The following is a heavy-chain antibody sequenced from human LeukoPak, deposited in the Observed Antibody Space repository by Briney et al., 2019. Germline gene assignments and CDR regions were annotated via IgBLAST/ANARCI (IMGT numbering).Heavy chain of an antibody. CDR1: GGSISSGGYY. CDR2: IYYSGST. D-gene: IGHD3-22*01. Sequence: SQTLSLTCTVSGGSISSGGYYWSWIRQHPGKGLKWIGYIYYSGSTYYNPSLKSRVTISVDTSKNQFSLKLSSVTAADTAVYYCASLYYYDSSGYLTAIDYWGQGTLVTVSS. J-gene: IGHJ4*02. CDR3: ASLYYYDSSGYLTAIDY. V-gene: IGHV4-31*03.